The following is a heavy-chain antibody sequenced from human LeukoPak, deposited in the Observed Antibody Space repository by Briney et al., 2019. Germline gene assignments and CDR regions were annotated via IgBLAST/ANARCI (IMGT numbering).Heavy chain of an antibody. CDR1: GFTFSSYA. Sequence: GRSLRLSCAASGFTFSSYATHWVRQAPGKGLEWVAVISYDGSNKYYADSVKGRFTISRDNSKNTLYLQMNSLKAEDTAVYYCARDQGYYGSGSSNNWFDPWGQGTLVTVSS. CDR2: ISYDGSNK. J-gene: IGHJ5*02. CDR3: ARDQGYYGSGSSNNWFDP. D-gene: IGHD3-10*01. V-gene: IGHV3-30*01.